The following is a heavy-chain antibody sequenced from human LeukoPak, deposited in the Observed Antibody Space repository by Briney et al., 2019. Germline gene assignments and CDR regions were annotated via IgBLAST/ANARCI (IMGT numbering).Heavy chain of an antibody. J-gene: IGHJ4*02. CDR2: ISSSSSYI. CDR3: ARLPRSGSSPYDY. CDR1: GFTFSSYS. V-gene: IGHV3-21*01. Sequence: NPGGSLRLSCAASGFTFSSYSTNWVRQAPGKGLEWVSSISSSSSYIYYADSVKGRFTISRDNAKNSLYLQMNSLRAEDTAVYYCARLPRSGSSPYDYWGQGTLVTVSS. D-gene: IGHD1-26*01.